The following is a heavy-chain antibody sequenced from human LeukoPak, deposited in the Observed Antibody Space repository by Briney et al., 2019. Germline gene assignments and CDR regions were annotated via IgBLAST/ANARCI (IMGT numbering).Heavy chain of an antibody. CDR1: GGSISSSSYY. J-gene: IGHJ4*02. D-gene: IGHD2-8*01. V-gene: IGHV4-39*01. CDR2: IYYSGST. CDR3: ARHFGDCTNGVCYTEGFDY. Sequence: SETLSLTCAVYGGSISSSSYYWGWIRQPPGKGLEWIGSIYYSGSTYYNPSLKSRVTISVDTSKNQFSLKLSSVTAADTAVYYCARHFGDCTNGVCYTEGFDYWGQGTLVTVSS.